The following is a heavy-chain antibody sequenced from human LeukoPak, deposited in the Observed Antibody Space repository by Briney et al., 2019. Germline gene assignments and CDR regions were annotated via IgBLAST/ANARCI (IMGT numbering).Heavy chain of an antibody. CDR3: ARGSRGYTYG. J-gene: IGHJ4*02. Sequence: EPSETLSLTCTVSGASVSSGSYYWSWIRQPPGKGLEWIGYIYYSGSTNYNPSLKSRVTISVDTSKNQFSLKLSSVTAADTAVYYCARGSRGYTYGWGQGTLVTVSS. D-gene: IGHD5-18*01. CDR2: IYYSGST. V-gene: IGHV4-61*01. CDR1: GASVSSGSYY.